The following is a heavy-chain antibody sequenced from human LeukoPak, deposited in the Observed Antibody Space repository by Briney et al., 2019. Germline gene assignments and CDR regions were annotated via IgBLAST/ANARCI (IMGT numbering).Heavy chain of an antibody. D-gene: IGHD3-10*01. Sequence: ASVKVSCKASGGTFSSYAISWVRQAPGQGLEWMGRIIPILGIANYAQKFQGRVTITADKSTSTAYMELSSLRSEDTAVYYCARDSANPQYYYGSGSYYPPDYWGQGTLVTVSS. J-gene: IGHJ4*02. V-gene: IGHV1-69*04. CDR1: GGTFSSYA. CDR3: ARDSANPQYYYGSGSYYPPDY. CDR2: IIPILGIA.